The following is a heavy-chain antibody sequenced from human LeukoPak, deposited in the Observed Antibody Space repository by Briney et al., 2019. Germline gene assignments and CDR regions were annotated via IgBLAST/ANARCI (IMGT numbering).Heavy chain of an antibody. J-gene: IGHJ4*02. Sequence: GASVTLSFTFSGYTLTEFSMHWLRQAPGKALEGMGGFDPEDGETIYAQKFQGRVTMTEDTSTDTAYMELSSLRSEDTAVYYSATDFGEAVVRGVITPGAFDYWGQGSLVTV. CDR3: ATDFGEAVVRGVITPGAFDY. V-gene: IGHV1-24*01. CDR2: FDPEDGET. CDR1: GYTLTEFS. D-gene: IGHD3-10*01.